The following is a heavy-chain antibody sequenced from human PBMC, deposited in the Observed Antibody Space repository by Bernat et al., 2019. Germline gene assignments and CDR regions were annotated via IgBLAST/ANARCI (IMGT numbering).Heavy chain of an antibody. J-gene: IGHJ3*02. CDR1: GYTFTSYG. Sequence: KASGYTFTSYGISWVRQAPGQGLEWMGWISAYNGNTNYAQKLQGRVTMTTDTSTSTAYMELRSLRSDDTAVYYCARDTAGRRGSWIKKRAVAGTDACDIWGQGKMV. CDR2: ISAYNGNT. D-gene: IGHD6-19*01. CDR3: ARDTAGRRGSWIKKRAVAGTDACDI. V-gene: IGHV1-18*04.